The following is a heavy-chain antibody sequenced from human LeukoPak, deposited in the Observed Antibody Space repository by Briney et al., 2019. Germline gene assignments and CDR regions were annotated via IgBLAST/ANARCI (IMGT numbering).Heavy chain of an antibody. CDR1: GYTFTSYG. D-gene: IGHD3-10*01. Sequence: ASVKVSCKASGYTFTSYGISWVRQAPGQGLEWMGWISAYNGNTNYAQKLQGRVTMTTDTSTSTAYMELRSLRSDDTAVYYCAKDKGSGSRRGYFHYRGQGTLVTVSS. CDR2: ISAYNGNT. V-gene: IGHV1-18*01. J-gene: IGHJ4*02. CDR3: AKDKGSGSRRGYFHY.